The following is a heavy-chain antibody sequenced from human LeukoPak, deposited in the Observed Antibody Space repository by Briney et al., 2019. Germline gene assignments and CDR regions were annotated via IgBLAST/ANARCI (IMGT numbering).Heavy chain of an antibody. CDR1: GGSFRGYY. J-gene: IGHJ4*02. D-gene: IGHD6-13*01. CDR3: ARHIPIAAPGTSPYFDY. Sequence: PSETLSLTCAVYGGSFRGYYWSWMREPPGKGVEWLGEFNHSGSTIYTPSLKSRVTISVDTSKNQFSLKLSSMTAADTAVYYCARHIPIAAPGTSPYFDYWGQGTLVTVSS. CDR2: FNHSGST. V-gene: IGHV4-34*01.